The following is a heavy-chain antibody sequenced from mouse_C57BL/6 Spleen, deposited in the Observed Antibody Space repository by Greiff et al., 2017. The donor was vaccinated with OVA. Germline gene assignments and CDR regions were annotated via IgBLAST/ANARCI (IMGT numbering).Heavy chain of an antibody. J-gene: IGHJ2*01. CDR3: APIDDGYLDY. Sequence: QVQLQQPGAELVKPGASVKLSCKASGYTFTSYWMHWVKQRPGQGLEWIGMIQPNSGSTNYNEKFKSKATLTADKSSSTAYMQLSSLTSEDSAVYCCAPIDDGYLDYWGQGTTLTVSS. D-gene: IGHD2-3*01. V-gene: IGHV1-64*01. CDR1: GYTFTSYW. CDR2: IQPNSGST.